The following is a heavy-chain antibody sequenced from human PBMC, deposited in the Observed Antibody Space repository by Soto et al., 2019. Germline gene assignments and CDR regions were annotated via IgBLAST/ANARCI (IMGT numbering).Heavy chain of an antibody. D-gene: IGHD4-4*01. Sequence: TLSLTCTVSGGSISSGGYYWSWIRQHPGKGLEWIGYIYYSGSTYYNPSLKSRVTISVDTSKNQFSLKLSSVTAADTAVYYCARDIGIMTTVTNYYYYGMDVWGQGTTVTVSS. V-gene: IGHV4-31*03. CDR1: GGSISSGGYY. CDR2: IYYSGST. J-gene: IGHJ6*02. CDR3: ARDIGIMTTVTNYYYYGMDV.